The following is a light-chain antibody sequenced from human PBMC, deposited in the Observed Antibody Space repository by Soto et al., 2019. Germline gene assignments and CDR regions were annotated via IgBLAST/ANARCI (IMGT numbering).Light chain of an antibody. V-gene: IGKV2-28*01. J-gene: IGKJ2*01. Sequence: DIVMTQSPLSLPVTPGEPASISCRSSQSLLHSNGYNYLDWYLQKPGQSPQLLIYLGSNRASGVPDRVSGSGSGTDFTLKISRVEAEDVGVYYCMQALLGNTFGQGTKLEIK. CDR3: MQALLGNT. CDR1: QSLLHSNGYNY. CDR2: LGS.